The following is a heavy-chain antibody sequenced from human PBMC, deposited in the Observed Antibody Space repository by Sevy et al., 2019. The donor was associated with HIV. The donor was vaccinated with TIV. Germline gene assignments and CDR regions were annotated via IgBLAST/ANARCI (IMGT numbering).Heavy chain of an antibody. CDR2: ISGSGGST. CDR1: GFTFSSYA. CDR3: AKVFACSSTSCYRFDY. V-gene: IGHV3-23*01. Sequence: GGCLRLSCAASGFTFSSYAMSWVRQAPGKGLEWVSAISGSGGSTYYADSVKGRFTISRDNSKNTLYLQMNSLRAEDTAVYYCAKVFACSSTSCYRFDYWGQGTLVTVSS. J-gene: IGHJ4*02. D-gene: IGHD2-2*01.